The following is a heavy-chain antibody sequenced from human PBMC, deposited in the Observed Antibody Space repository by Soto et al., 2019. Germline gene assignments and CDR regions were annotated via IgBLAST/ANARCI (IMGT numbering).Heavy chain of an antibody. J-gene: IGHJ4*02. D-gene: IGHD5-12*01. Sequence: SETLSLTCAVSSGSISSFGWCRWVRQYPGKGLEWIGEIYYSGSTYYNPSLKSRVTISVDTSKNQFSLKLSSVTAADTAVYYCARGVDIVATISNYFDYWGQGTLVTVSS. CDR3: ARGVDIVATISNYFDY. CDR1: SGSISSFGW. CDR2: IYYSGST. V-gene: IGHV4-4*02.